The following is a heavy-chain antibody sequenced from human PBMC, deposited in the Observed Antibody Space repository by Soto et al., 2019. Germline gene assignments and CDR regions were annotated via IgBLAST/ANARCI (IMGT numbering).Heavy chain of an antibody. CDR3: ARADSGYDPLDY. Sequence: ASEKVSCMASVCTFTSYGISWVRQAPGQGVEWMGWISSCNGKTNXSQKLQCRVXMTTDASASTAXMDLRXVRADGTAVYYCARADSGYDPLDYWGQGTLVTVSS. J-gene: IGHJ4*02. CDR2: ISSCNGKT. V-gene: IGHV1-18*01. D-gene: IGHD5-12*01. CDR1: VCTFTSYG.